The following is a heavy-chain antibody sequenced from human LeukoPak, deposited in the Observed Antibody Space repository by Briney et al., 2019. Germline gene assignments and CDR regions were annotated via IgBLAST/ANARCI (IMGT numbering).Heavy chain of an antibody. V-gene: IGHV3-74*01. CDR1: GFTFSSYW. CDR2: INTDGSST. Sequence: HPGGSLRLSCAASGFTFSSYWMHWVRQAPGKGLVWVSRINTDGSSTSYADSVKGRFTISRDNAKNTLYLQMNSLRAEDTAVYYCARDPPTYYYGSGSYPDYWGQGTLVTVSS. J-gene: IGHJ4*02. D-gene: IGHD3-10*01. CDR3: ARDPPTYYYGSGSYPDY.